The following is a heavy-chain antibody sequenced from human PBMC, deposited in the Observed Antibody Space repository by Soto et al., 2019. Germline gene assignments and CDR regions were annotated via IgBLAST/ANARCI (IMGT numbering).Heavy chain of an antibody. V-gene: IGHV1-69*06. CDR3: ARVLLGGGYELYYYYYGMDV. Sequence: SVKVSFKASGCTFSSYAISWVRQAPGQGLEWMGGIIPIFGTANYAQKFQGRVTITADKSTSTAYMELSSLRSEDTAVYYCARVLLGGGYELYYYYYGMDVWGQGTTVTVSS. CDR1: GCTFSSYA. J-gene: IGHJ6*02. D-gene: IGHD5-12*01. CDR2: IIPIFGTA.